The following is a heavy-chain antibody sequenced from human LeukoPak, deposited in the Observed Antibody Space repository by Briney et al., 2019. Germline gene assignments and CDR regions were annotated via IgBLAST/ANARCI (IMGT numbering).Heavy chain of an antibody. CDR1: GFTFSSSA. CDR3: AKDMDSSSWAHFDY. J-gene: IGHJ4*02. Sequence: GGSLRLSCAASGFTFSSSAMSWVRQVPGKGLEWVSAISGSGGSTYYADSVKGRFTISRDNSKNTLYLQMNSLRAEDTAVYYCAKDMDSSSWAHFDYWGQGTLVTVSS. V-gene: IGHV3-23*01. D-gene: IGHD6-13*01. CDR2: ISGSGGST.